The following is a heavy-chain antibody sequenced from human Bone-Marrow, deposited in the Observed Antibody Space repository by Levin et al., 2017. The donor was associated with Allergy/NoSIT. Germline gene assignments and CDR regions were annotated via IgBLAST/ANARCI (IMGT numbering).Heavy chain of an antibody. J-gene: IGHJ4*02. CDR1: GFTFSSYA. V-gene: IGHV3-30*04. CDR3: ARDLWVGHYYDSSGYYGYFDY. Sequence: PGGSLRLSCAASGFTFSSYAMHWVRQAPGKGLEWVAVISYDGSNKYYADSVKGRFTISRDNSKNTLYLQMNSLRAEDTAVYYCARDLWVGHYYDSSGYYGYFDYWGQGTLVTVSS. D-gene: IGHD3-22*01. CDR2: ISYDGSNK.